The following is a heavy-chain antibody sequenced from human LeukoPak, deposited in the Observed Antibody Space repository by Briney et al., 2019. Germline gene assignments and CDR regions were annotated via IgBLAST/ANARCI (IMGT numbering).Heavy chain of an antibody. Sequence: GRSLRLSCAASGFTFDDYAMHWVRQAPGKGLEWVSGINWNSGSIGYADSVKGRFTISRDNAKNSLYLQMNSLRAEDTALYYCAKDHGYSYGPFDYWGQGTLVTVSS. CDR1: GFTFDDYA. J-gene: IGHJ4*02. D-gene: IGHD5-18*01. V-gene: IGHV3-9*01. CDR3: AKDHGYSYGPFDY. CDR2: INWNSGSI.